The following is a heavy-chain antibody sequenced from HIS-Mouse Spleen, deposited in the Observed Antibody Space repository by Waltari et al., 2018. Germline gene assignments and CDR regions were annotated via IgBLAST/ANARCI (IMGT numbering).Heavy chain of an antibody. D-gene: IGHD6-13*01. J-gene: IGHJ2*01. CDR1: GGSISRSHSY. CDR2: IYYSGST. V-gene: IGHV4-39*07. CDR3: AREIPYSSSWYDWYFDL. Sequence: QLQLQESGPGLVKPSETLSLTCTVSGGSISRSHSYWGWLRQPPGKGLYWIGSIYYSGSTYYNPSLKSRVTISVDTSKNQFSLKLSSVTAADTAVYYCAREIPYSSSWYDWYFDLWGRGTLVTVSS.